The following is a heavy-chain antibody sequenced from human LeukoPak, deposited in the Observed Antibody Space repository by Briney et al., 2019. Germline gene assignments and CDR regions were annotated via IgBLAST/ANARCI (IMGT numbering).Heavy chain of an antibody. D-gene: IGHD6-13*01. J-gene: IGHJ3*02. CDR1: RFTFRFYA. V-gene: IGHV3-23*01. CDR3: AKAYSTSLYGDAFHI. Sequence: GGSLRLSCAGSRFTFRFYAMTWVRQAPGKGLEWVSGITGDASVTYDADSVKGRFNISRDNSKNTLYLQLNSLRVEDTAVYYCAKAYSTSLYGDAFHIWSQGTMVTVSP. CDR2: ITGDASVT.